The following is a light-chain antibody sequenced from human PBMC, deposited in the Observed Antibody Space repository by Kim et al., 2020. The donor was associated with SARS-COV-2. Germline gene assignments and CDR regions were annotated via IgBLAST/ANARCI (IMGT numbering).Light chain of an antibody. Sequence: SYELTQPLSVSVALGQTARITCGGNKIVTKNVHWYQQKPGQDPVLVMYRDTNRPSGIPERFSGSNSGNTATLTISRAQAGAEDDYYCQAWDSSNWVFGGG. CDR1: KIVTKN. J-gene: IGLJ3*02. V-gene: IGLV3-9*01. CDR3: QAWDSSNWV. CDR2: RDT.